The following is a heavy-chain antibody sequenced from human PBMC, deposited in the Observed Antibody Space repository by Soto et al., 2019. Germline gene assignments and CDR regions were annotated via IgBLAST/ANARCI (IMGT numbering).Heavy chain of an antibody. J-gene: IGHJ4*02. Sequence: PSENLPLTYTVSGGSVNSGNYYWSWIRQPPGKGLEWIAYIHYSGSTNYNPSLKSRVTISVDKSKNQFSLKLSSVTAADTAVYECATAPPTGVGGGAYWGKGTLVTVS. CDR1: GGSVNSGNYY. CDR2: IHYSGST. V-gene: IGHV4-61*01. D-gene: IGHD7-27*01. CDR3: ATAPPTGVGGGAY.